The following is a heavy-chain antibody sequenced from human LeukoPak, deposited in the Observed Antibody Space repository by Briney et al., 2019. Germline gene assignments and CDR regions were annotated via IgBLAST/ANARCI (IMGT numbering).Heavy chain of an antibody. CDR2: ISGSGGST. CDR1: GFTFSNYS. Sequence: PGGSLRLSCAASGFTFSNYSMSWVRQAPGKGLEWVSAISGSGGSTYYADSVKGRFTISRDNSKNTLYLQMNSLRAEDTAVYYCAKDPKYSGSYEAFDIWGQGTMVTVSS. V-gene: IGHV3-23*01. J-gene: IGHJ3*02. CDR3: AKDPKYSGSYEAFDI. D-gene: IGHD1-26*01.